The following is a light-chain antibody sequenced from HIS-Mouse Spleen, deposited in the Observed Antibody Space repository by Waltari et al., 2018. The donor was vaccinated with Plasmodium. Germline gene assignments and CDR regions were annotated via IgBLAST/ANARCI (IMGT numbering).Light chain of an antibody. CDR2: GDS. Sequence: IVMTQSPATLSVSPGERATLSCRASQSVSSNLAWYQQKPGQSPRLLISGDSTRATGIPARFSGSWSGTDFTLTISSMQSEDFAVYYCQKYNNRSTFGQGTRLEIK. V-gene: IGKV3-15*01. J-gene: IGKJ5*01. CDR1: QSVSSN. CDR3: QKYNNRST.